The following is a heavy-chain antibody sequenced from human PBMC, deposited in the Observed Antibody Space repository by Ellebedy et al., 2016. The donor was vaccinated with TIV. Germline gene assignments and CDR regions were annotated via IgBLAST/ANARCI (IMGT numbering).Heavy chain of an antibody. CDR1: GGSFSDYY. J-gene: IGHJ6*02. V-gene: IGHV4-34*01. CDR3: ARYFNALDV. CDR2: VNHRGGT. Sequence: SETLSLTXAVYGGSFSDYYWTWIRQPPGEGLEWFGEVNHRGGTNYNPSLKSRLTISVATSKKRFSLSLTSVTAADTAVYYCARYFNALDVWGQGTTVTV.